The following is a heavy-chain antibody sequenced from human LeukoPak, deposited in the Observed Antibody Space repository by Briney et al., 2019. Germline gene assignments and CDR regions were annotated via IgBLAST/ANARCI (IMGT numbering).Heavy chain of an antibody. CDR3: ARERASSSRNCFDP. J-gene: IGHJ5*02. D-gene: IGHD6-6*01. CDR2: IWYDGSTK. CDR1: GFTFSNYG. V-gene: IGHV3-33*01. Sequence: PGGSLRLSCAASGFTFSNYGMHWVRQAPGKGLEWVAVIWYDGSTKYYADSVKGRFTISRDNSKNTLFLQMNSLRAEDTAVYYRARERASSSRNCFDPWGQGTLVTVSS.